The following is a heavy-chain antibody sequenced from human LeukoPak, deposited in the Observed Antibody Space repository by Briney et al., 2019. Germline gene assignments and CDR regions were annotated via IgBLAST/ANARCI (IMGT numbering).Heavy chain of an antibody. CDR2: ISGSGDAI. Sequence: GGSLRLSCVVSGFRFSDYYMSWIRQTPGKGLEFISYISGSGDAIYYTDSVKGRFTISRDNAKNSLYLQLDSLSAEDAAVYYCASFYDSTGFCFDYWGQGALVTVSS. J-gene: IGHJ4*02. D-gene: IGHD3-22*01. CDR1: GFRFSDYY. CDR3: ASFYDSTGFCFDY. V-gene: IGHV3-11*01.